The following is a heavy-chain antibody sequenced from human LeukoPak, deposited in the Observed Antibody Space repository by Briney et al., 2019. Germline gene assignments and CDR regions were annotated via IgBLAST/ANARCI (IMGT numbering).Heavy chain of an antibody. J-gene: IGHJ3*02. Sequence: GGSLRLSCAASGFTVSSNYMSWVRQAPGKGLEWVSVIYSGGSTYYADSVKGRFTISRGNSKNTLYLQMNSLRAEDTAVYYCAREIMHYRAFDIWGQGTMVTVSS. CDR1: GFTVSSNY. CDR3: AREIMHYRAFDI. CDR2: IYSGGST. V-gene: IGHV3-53*01. D-gene: IGHD1-14*01.